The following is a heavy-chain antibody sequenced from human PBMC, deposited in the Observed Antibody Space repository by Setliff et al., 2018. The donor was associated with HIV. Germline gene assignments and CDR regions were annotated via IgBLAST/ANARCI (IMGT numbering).Heavy chain of an antibody. J-gene: IGHJ3*02. V-gene: IGHV4-4*09. D-gene: IGHD2-15*01. Sequence: SETLSLTCTVSGGSISTSYWNWIRQPPGKGLEWIAYIYISGTTNYNPPLKSRVTISLDTSRNQFSLKLGSVTAADTAMYYCAREHCSGGSCDGFDIWGQGTMVTVSS. CDR2: IYISGTT. CDR1: GGSISTSY. CDR3: AREHCSGGSCDGFDI.